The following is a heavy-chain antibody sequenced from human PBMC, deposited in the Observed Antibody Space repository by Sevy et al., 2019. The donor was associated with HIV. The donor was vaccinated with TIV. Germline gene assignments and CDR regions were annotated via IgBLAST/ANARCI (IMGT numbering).Heavy chain of an antibody. CDR3: ARGGDGVVPSPIIGLGPWTRHWYFDL. CDR1: GGSFSGYS. CDR2: VNHSGST. Sequence: SETLSLTCAVSGGSFSGYSWDWIRQPPGKGLEWIGEVNHSGSTNYNPSLKSRVTISVDTSKNHFSLKLNFVTAADTAVYYCARGGDGVVPSPIIGLGPWTRHWYFDLWGRGTLVTVSS. V-gene: IGHV4-34*01. J-gene: IGHJ2*01. D-gene: IGHD3-3*01.